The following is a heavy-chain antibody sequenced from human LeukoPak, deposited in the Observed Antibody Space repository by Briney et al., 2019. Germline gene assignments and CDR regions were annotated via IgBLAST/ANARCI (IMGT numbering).Heavy chain of an antibody. CDR3: ARVKYSGSPRALYYYYYMDV. D-gene: IGHD1-26*01. CDR2: IIPIFGTA. Sequence: SVKVSCKASGGTFSSYAISWVRQAPGQGLEWMGGIIPIFGTANYAQKFQGRVTITADESTSTAYMELSSLRSEDTAVYYCARVKYSGSPRALYYYYYMDVWGKGTTVTISS. CDR1: GGTFSSYA. J-gene: IGHJ6*03. V-gene: IGHV1-69*13.